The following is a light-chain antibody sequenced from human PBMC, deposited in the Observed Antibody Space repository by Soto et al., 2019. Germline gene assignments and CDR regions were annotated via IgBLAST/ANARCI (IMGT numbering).Light chain of an antibody. V-gene: IGKV1-5*03. CDR1: QSISSW. Sequence: DIQMTQSPSTLSASVGDRVTITCGASQSISSWLGWYQQKPGKDPKVRIYKASSLESGVPSRFSGSGSGTEFTLTISSLQPDDFATYYCQQYNSYRTFGQGTKVDIK. J-gene: IGKJ1*01. CDR2: KAS. CDR3: QQYNSYRT.